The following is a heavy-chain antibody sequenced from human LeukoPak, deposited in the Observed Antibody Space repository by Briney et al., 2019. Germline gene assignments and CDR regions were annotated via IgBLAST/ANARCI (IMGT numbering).Heavy chain of an antibody. V-gene: IGHV4-4*02. CDR1: GDSINSLDL. J-gene: IGHJ4*02. D-gene: IGHD4-23*01. CDR2: MYLSGTT. CDR3: ARRPGGTSSPAERFDY. Sequence: PSGTLSLTCTVSGDSINSLDLWSWVRQPPGKGLEWIGEMYLSGTTHSNPSVKSRVTISIDKSKNQFFLNLSSVTAADTAVYYCARRPGGTSSPAERFDYWGQGTLVTVSS.